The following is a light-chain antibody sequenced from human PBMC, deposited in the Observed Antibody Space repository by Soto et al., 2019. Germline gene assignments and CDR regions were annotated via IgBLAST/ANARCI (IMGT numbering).Light chain of an antibody. CDR1: QSVSSY. V-gene: IGKV3-11*01. J-gene: IGKJ5*01. Sequence: EIVLTQSPATLSLSPVERATLSCRASQSVSSYLAWYQQKPDQAPRLLIYDASNRATGIPARFSGSGSGTDFTLTISSLEPEDFAVYYCQQRNKWPPITFGQGTRLEIK. CDR3: QQRNKWPPIT. CDR2: DAS.